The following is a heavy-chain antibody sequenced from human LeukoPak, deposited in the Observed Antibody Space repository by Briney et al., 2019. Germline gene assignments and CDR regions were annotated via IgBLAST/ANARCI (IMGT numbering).Heavy chain of an antibody. J-gene: IGHJ4*02. CDR2: FSGGGDHT. Sequence: GGSLRLSCAASGFTFSGYAMSWVRQAPGKGLEWVSAFSGGGDHTYYADSVKGRFTISRDKSKNTLHLQMNSLRVEDTAVYYCAKDSGYDFFVDYFDYWGQGTLVTVSS. CDR1: GFTFSGYA. D-gene: IGHD5-12*01. CDR3: AKDSGYDFFVDYFDY. V-gene: IGHV3-23*01.